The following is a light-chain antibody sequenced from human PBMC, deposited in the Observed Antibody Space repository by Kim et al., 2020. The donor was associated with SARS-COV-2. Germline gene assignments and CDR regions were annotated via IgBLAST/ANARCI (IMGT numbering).Light chain of an antibody. V-gene: IGLV3-21*04. CDR2: YDS. CDR3: QVWDSSSDHRVV. J-gene: IGLJ2*01. CDR1: SIGSKS. Sequence: SYELTQPPSVSVAPGKTARVSCGGNSIGSKSVHWYQQKSGQAPVLVIYYDSDRPSGIPERFSGSNSGNMATLTISRVEAGDEADFYCQVWDSSSDHRVVFGGGTQLTVL.